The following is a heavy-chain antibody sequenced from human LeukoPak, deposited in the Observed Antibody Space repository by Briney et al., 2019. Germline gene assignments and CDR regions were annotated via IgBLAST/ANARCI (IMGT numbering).Heavy chain of an antibody. Sequence: QTGGSLRLSCAASGFTFSSYWMSWVRQAPGKGLEWVANIKQDGSDKYYVDSVKGRFTISRDNAKNSLYLQMNSLRAEDTAVYYCAGPPITSGYYPFQYWGQGTLVTVSS. CDR3: AGPPITSGYYPFQY. CDR2: IKQDGSDK. V-gene: IGHV3-7*01. J-gene: IGHJ1*01. D-gene: IGHD3-22*01. CDR1: GFTFSSYW.